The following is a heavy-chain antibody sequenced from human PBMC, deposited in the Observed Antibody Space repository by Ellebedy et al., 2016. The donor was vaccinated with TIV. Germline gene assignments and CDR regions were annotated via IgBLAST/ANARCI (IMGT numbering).Heavy chain of an antibody. J-gene: IGHJ6*03. Sequence: SGPTLVXPTQPLTLTCTFSGFSLSTSGVGVGWIRQPPGKALEWLALIYWDDDKRYSPSLKSRLTITKDTSKNQVVLTMTNMDPVDTATYYCAHLAWVEGATGYYYYMDVWGKGTTVTVSS. CDR3: AHLAWVEGATGYYYYMDV. D-gene: IGHD1-26*01. CDR2: IYWDDDK. V-gene: IGHV2-5*02. CDR1: GFSLSTSGVG.